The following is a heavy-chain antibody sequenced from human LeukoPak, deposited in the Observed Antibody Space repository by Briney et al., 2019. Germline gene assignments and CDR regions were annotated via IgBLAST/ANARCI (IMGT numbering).Heavy chain of an antibody. D-gene: IGHD4-17*01. CDR1: VFTPSISW. J-gene: IGHJ4*02. V-gene: IGHV3-7*03. CDR2: IKQDGSEK. Sequence: GGALRLSCAASVFTPSISWMSWVRQAPGEGLEWVAHIKQDGSEKYYVDSVKARFTISRDNAKNTLYLQMNSLRAEDTAVYYCAREQYDYGAPFDYWGQGTLVTVSS. CDR3: AREQYDYGAPFDY.